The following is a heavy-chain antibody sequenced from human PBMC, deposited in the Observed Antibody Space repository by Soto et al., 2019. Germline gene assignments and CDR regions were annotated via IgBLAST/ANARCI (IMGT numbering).Heavy chain of an antibody. D-gene: IGHD3-16*01. J-gene: IGHJ5*02. V-gene: IGHV2-5*02. CDR3: AHIPNYYQYDWFDP. Sequence: QITLKESGPTLVKPTQTLTLTCTFSGFSLTTRGVGVGWIRQPPGKALECLALIYWDDDKRYSPSLQSRLSTTTDTSKHQVVLTMTNVDPVDTATYYCAHIPNYYQYDWFDPWGQGTLVSVSS. CDR2: IYWDDDK. CDR1: GFSLTTRGVG.